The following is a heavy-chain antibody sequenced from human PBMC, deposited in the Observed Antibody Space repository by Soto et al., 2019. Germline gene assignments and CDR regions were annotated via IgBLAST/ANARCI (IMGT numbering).Heavy chain of an antibody. CDR2: MNPNSGNT. J-gene: IGHJ5*02. CDR3: ARAFMITFGGVIVSWFDP. CDR1: GYTFTSYD. Sequence: ASVKVSCKASGYTFTSYDINWVRQATGQGLEWMGWMNPNSGNTGYAQKFQGRVTMTRNTSISTAYMELSSLRSEDTAVYYCARAFMITFGGVIVSWFDPWGQGTLVTVSS. D-gene: IGHD3-16*02. V-gene: IGHV1-8*01.